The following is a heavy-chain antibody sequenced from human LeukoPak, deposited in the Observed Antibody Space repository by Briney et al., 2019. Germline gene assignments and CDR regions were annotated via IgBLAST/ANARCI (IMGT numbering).Heavy chain of an antibody. CDR3: AKPYSSSSFDFDY. D-gene: IGHD6-6*01. Sequence: GGSLRLSCTASGLTFSSYAMSWVRQAPGKGLEWVSAISGSGGSTYYADSVKGRFTISRDNSKNTLYLQMNSLRAEDTAVYYCAKPYSSSSFDFDYWGQGTLVTVSS. CDR2: ISGSGGST. CDR1: GLTFSSYA. V-gene: IGHV3-23*01. J-gene: IGHJ4*02.